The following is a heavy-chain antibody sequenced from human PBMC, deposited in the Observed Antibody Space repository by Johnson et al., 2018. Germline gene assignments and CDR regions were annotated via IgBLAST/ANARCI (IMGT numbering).Heavy chain of an antibody. Sequence: VQLVQSGGGLVQPGGSLRLSCAASGFTFSSYAMSWVRQPPGKGLEWVSATSGSGGSTNYADSVKGRFTISRDSSKNPLYLQMNSLRAEDTAVYFCAKHYATYYYYYHMDVWGKGTTVTVSS. D-gene: IGHD3-16*01. V-gene: IGHV3-23*04. CDR1: GFTFSSYA. CDR2: TSGSGGST. CDR3: AKHYATYYYYYHMDV. J-gene: IGHJ6*03.